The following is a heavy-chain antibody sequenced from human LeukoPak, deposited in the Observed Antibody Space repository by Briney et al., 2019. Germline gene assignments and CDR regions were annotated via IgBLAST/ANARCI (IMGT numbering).Heavy chain of an antibody. CDR3: ARGYHSDAFDI. V-gene: IGHV4-61*02. J-gene: IGHJ3*02. CDR1: GGSISSGSYY. CDR2: IYTSGST. Sequence: PSQTLSLTCTVSGGSISSGSYYWSWIRQPAGKGLEWIGRIYTSGSTNYNPSLKSRVIISVDTSKNQFSLKLSSVTAADTAVYYCARGYHSDAFDIWGQGTMVTVSS. D-gene: IGHD2-2*01.